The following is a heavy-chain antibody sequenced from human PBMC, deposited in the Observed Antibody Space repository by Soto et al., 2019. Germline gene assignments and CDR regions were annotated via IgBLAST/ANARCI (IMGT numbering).Heavy chain of an antibody. V-gene: IGHV4-59*01. CDR2: IYYSGST. J-gene: IGHJ4*02. CDR3: ARSYTIFGVVIKYYFDY. Sequence: PSETLSLTCTVWGGSISSCYWSWIRQPPGKGLEWIGYIYYSGSTNYNPSLKSRVTISVDTSKNQFSLKLSSVTAADTAVYYCARSYTIFGVVIKYYFDYWGQGTLVTVSS. CDR1: GGSISSCY. D-gene: IGHD3-3*01.